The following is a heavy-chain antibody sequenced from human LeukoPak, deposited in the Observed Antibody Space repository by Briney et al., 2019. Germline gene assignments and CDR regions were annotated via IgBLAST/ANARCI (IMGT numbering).Heavy chain of an antibody. CDR3: ARDRSPSWSSYSNPTFHY. CDR2: INCGGASK. J-gene: IGHJ4*02. V-gene: IGHV3-30*04. Sequence: GGSLRLSCAASGFTFSTYAIHWIRQALGKGLEWVAVINCGGASKNYADSVKGRFTISRDNSKNSLYLQMNSLRAEDTVVYYSARDRSPSWSSYSNPTFHYWGQGTLVTVSS. CDR1: GFTFSTYA. D-gene: IGHD4-11*01.